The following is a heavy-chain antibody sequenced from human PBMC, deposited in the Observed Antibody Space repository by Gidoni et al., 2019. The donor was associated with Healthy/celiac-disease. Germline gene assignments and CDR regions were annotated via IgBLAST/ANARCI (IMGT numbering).Heavy chain of an antibody. V-gene: IGHV3-7*01. CDR2: IKQDGSEK. J-gene: IGHJ4*02. D-gene: IGHD3-3*01. CDR3: AREGITIFGVVISNDY. CDR1: GFTFGSYW. Sequence: EVQLVESGGGLVQPGGSLRLSCAASGFTFGSYWMSWVRQAPGKGLEWVANIKQDGSEKYYVDSGKGRFTISRDNAKNSLYLQMNSLRAEDTAVYYCAREGITIFGVVISNDYWGQGTLVTVSS.